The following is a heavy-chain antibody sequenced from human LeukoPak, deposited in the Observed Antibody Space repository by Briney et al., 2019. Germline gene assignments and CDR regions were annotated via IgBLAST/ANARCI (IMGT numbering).Heavy chain of an antibody. CDR1: GFTYSSYA. CDR2: ISYDGSNS. D-gene: IGHD6-19*01. J-gene: IGHJ3*02. CDR3: ARDDIPGDGRGGYNAFDM. Sequence: GTSLRLSCAASGFTYSSYAMHWVRQAPGKGLEWVAVISYDGSNSFYADSVKGRFTISRDNSKKTVYLQTNSLRAEDTAVYYCARDDIPGDGRGGYNAFDMCCQGTM. V-gene: IGHV3-30*16.